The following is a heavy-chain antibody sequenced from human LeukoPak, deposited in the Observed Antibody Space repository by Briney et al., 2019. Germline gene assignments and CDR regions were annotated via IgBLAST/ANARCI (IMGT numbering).Heavy chain of an antibody. CDR1: GFIFSTQW. Sequence: GGSLRLSCAASGFIFSTQWMHWVRQGPGKGLVWVSGINGDGTSTIYAGSVKGRFTISRDNAKNTLYLQMNSLRADDTAVYYCMRGYDIWGQGTMGTVSS. J-gene: IGHJ3*02. CDR2: INGDGTST. CDR3: MRGYDI. V-gene: IGHV3-74*01.